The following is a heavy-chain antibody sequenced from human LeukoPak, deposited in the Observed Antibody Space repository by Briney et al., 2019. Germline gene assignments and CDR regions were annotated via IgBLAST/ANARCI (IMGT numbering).Heavy chain of an antibody. Sequence: EASVTVSFTASGYTFTTYHMHWVRQAPGQGLEWMGIINPSGGSTSYAQKFQGRVTMTRDTSTSTAYLELSSLRSEDTAVYYCARADSADYYDSSGSIDYWGQGTLVPVSS. CDR3: ARADSADYYDSSGSIDY. V-gene: IGHV1-46*01. J-gene: IGHJ4*02. CDR2: INPSGGST. D-gene: IGHD3-22*01. CDR1: GYTFTTYH.